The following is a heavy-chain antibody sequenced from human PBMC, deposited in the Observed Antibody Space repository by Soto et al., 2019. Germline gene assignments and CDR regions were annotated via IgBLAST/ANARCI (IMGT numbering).Heavy chain of an antibody. CDR1: GDSVSSNHPT. V-gene: IGHV6-1*01. D-gene: IGHD5-12*01. J-gene: IGHJ4*02. CDR2: TYYRSKWSN. Sequence: SQTLSLTCAISGDSVSSNHPTWNWIRQSPSGGLEWLGRTYYRSKWSNAYAVSVKSRITINPDTSKNQFSLQLSSVTPEDTAIYYCARGAVDGYKTAFDSWGQGTVVTV. CDR3: ARGAVDGYKTAFDS.